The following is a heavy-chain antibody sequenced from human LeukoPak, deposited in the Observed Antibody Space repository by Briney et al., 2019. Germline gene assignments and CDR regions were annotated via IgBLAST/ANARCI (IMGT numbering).Heavy chain of an antibody. CDR2: TRNKANSYTT. CDR3: VGVSYSSGWYPHY. V-gene: IGHV3-72*01. D-gene: IGHD6-19*01. CDR1: GFTFSSYS. Sequence: GGSLRLSCAASGFTFSSYSMNWVRQAPGKGLEWVGRTRNKANSYTTQYAASVKSRFTISGDDSKNSLSLQMNSLKTEDTAVYFCVGVSYSSGWYPHYWGQGTLVTVSS. J-gene: IGHJ4*02.